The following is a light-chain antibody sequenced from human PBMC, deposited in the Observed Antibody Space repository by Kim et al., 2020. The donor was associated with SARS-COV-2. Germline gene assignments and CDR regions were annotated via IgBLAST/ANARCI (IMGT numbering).Light chain of an antibody. J-gene: IGKJ4*01. CDR3: QQYYSSPLI. Sequence: DIVMTQSPDSLAVSLGERATINCKSSQNLLYSSNNKNCLAWYQQKPGQPPKLLIYWASTRESGVPDRFSGSGSGTDFTLTVSSLQAEDVAVYYCQQYYSSPLIFGGGTKLEI. CDR2: WAS. V-gene: IGKV4-1*01. CDR1: QNLLYSSNNKNC.